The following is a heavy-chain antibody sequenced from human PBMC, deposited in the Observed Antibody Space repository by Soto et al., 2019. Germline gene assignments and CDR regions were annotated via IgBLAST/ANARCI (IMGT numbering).Heavy chain of an antibody. J-gene: IGHJ6*02. CDR2: IYYSGST. D-gene: IGHD3-3*01. V-gene: IGHV4-31*03. CDR3: ARDGTRVLRFLEWSTRMGLGMDV. CDR1: CGSISSGGYY. Sequence: PSETLSLTCTFSCGSISSGGYYWSWIRQHPAKGLEWIGYIYYSGSTYYNPSLKSRVTISVDTSKNQFSLKLSSVTAADTAVYYCARDGTRVLRFLEWSTRMGLGMDVWGQGTTVTVSS.